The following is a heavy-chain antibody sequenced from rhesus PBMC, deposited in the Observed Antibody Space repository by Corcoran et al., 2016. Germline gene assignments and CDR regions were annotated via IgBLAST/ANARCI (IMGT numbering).Heavy chain of an antibody. CDR2: INPYNGNT. CDR1: GYTFTDYY. V-gene: IGHV1S2*01. J-gene: IGHJ4*01. D-gene: IGHD6-25*01. Sequence: QVQLVQSGAEVKKPGSSVKVSCKASGYTFTDYYMHWVRQAPRQGLEWMGWINPYNGNTKYAHKFQGGVTMTRDTSTSTAYMELSSLRSEDTAVYYCAREGSGSWNPYFDYWGQGVLVTVSS. CDR3: AREGSGSWNPYFDY.